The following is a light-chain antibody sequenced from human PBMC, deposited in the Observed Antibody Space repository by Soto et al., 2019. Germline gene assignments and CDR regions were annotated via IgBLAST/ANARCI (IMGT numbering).Light chain of an antibody. CDR3: QQYNNWPSWT. J-gene: IGKJ1*01. CDR1: QSISIN. CDR2: GAS. V-gene: IGKV3-15*01. Sequence: EIVMTQSPATLSVSPGERATLSCRASQSISINLAWYQQKPGQAPRLLIFGASTRATGIPARFSGSGSGTEFTHTISSLQSEDFAVYYCQQYNNWPSWTFGQGTKVEIK.